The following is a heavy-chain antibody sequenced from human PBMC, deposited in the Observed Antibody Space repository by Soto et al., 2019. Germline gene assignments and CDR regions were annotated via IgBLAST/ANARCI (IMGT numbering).Heavy chain of an antibody. CDR3: AKDNYDDSSGPQFQH. D-gene: IGHD3-22*01. J-gene: IGHJ1*01. CDR2: ISWNSGSI. Sequence: EVQLVESGGGLVQPGRSLRLSCAASGFTFDDYAMHWVRQAPGKGLEWVSGISWNSGSIGYADSVKGRFTISRDNAKNSLYLQMNSLRAEDTALYYCAKDNYDDSSGPQFQHWGQGTLVTVSS. CDR1: GFTFDDYA. V-gene: IGHV3-9*01.